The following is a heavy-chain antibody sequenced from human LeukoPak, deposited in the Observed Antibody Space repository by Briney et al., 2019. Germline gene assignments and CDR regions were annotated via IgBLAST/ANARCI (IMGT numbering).Heavy chain of an antibody. J-gene: IGHJ6*02. CDR1: GYTFTSYG. D-gene: IGHD3-10*01. CDR2: ISAYNGNT. Sequence: GVSVKVSCKASGYTFTSYGISWVRQAPGQGLEWMGWISAYNGNTNYAQKLQGRVTMTTDTSTSTAYMELRSLRSDDTAVYYCAREVLVTMVRGVSTAGYYYGMDVWGQGTTVTVSS. V-gene: IGHV1-18*01. CDR3: AREVLVTMVRGVSTAGYYYGMDV.